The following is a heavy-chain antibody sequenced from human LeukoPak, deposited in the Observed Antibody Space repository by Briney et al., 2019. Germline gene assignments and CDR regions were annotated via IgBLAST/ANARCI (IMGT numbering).Heavy chain of an antibody. CDR3: AKDPSSSSIHFGDY. CDR1: GFTFSSYA. D-gene: IGHD6-6*01. V-gene: IGHV3-23*01. CDR2: ISGSGGST. J-gene: IGHJ4*02. Sequence: SGGSLRLSCAASGFTFSSYAMSWVRQAPGKGLEWVSAISGSGGSTYYADSVKGRFTISRDNSKNTLYLQMNSLRAEDTAVYYCAKDPSSSSIHFGDYWGQGTLVTVSS.